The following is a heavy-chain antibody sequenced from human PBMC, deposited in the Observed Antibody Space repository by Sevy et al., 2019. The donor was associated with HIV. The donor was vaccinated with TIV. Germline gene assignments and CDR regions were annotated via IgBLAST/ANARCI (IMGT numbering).Heavy chain of an antibody. V-gene: IGHV3-23*01. CDR1: GFTFSDHY. D-gene: IGHD2-8*01. J-gene: IGHJ4*02. CDR2: LSFGCGKI. CDR3: AREGCTKPHDY. Sequence: GGSLRLSCAASGFTFSDHYVDWVRQAPGKGLEWVSTLSFGCGKINYADSVKGRFTISRDNSKSSVYLQMNNMRVEDTAVYYCAREGCTKPHDYWGQGTLVTVSS.